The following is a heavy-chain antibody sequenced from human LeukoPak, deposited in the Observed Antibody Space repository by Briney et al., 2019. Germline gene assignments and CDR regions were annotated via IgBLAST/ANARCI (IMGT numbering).Heavy chain of an antibody. J-gene: IGHJ4*02. D-gene: IGHD6-6*01. CDR3: ARESGRIAARGRYFDY. CDR2: ISAYNGNT. Sequence: ASVKVSCKASGYTFTSYGISWVRQAPGQGLEWMGWISAYNGNTNYAQKLQGRVTMTRDTSISTAYMELSRLRSDDTAVYYCARESGRIAARGRYFDYWGQGTLVTVSS. CDR1: GYTFTSYG. V-gene: IGHV1-18*01.